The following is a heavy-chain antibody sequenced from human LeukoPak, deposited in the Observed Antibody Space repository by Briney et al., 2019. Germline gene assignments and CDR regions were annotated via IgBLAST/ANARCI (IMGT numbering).Heavy chain of an antibody. V-gene: IGHV4-39*01. Sequence: PSETLSLTCTVSDGSISSSSYYWGWIRQPPGKGLEWIGSIYYGGRTYYNPSLQSRGTISVDTSKTQVSLKLSSLTAADTAVYYCARRALSGDEGIYWGQGTLVTVSS. CDR3: ARRALSGDEGIY. D-gene: IGHD2-21*02. CDR2: IYYGGRT. CDR1: DGSISSSSYY. J-gene: IGHJ4*02.